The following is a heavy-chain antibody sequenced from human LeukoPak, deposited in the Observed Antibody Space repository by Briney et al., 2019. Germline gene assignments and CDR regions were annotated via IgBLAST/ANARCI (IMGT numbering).Heavy chain of an antibody. J-gene: IGHJ4*02. V-gene: IGHV4-34*01. CDR3: ARDQGLYYYDTGY. CDR1: GGSFSGYY. Sequence: SETLSLTCAVYGGSFSGYYWSWIRQPPGKGLEWIGEISHSGSTNYNPSLKSRVTISVDTSKNQFSLKLSSVTAADTAVYYCARDQGLYYYDTGYWGQGTLVTVSS. D-gene: IGHD3-22*01. CDR2: ISHSGST.